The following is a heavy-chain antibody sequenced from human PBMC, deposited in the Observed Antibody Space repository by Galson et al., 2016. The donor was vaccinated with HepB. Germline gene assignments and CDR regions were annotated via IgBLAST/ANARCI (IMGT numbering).Heavy chain of an antibody. D-gene: IGHD3-3*02. CDR3: AKTLSEYRVWFGLDV. J-gene: IGHJ6*02. V-gene: IGHV3-23*01. Sequence: SLRLSCAASGFTFSNFAMTWVRQAPGKGLEWVAGISGGGDYTYYADSVKGRFTISNDNSKNTPYLRMNSLTAEDTAVYYCAKTLSEYRVWFGLDVCGQGTTVTVSS. CDR2: ISGGGDYT. CDR1: GFTFSNFA.